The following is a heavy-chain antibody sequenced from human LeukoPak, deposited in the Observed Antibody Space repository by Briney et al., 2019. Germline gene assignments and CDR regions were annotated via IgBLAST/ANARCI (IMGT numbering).Heavy chain of an antibody. V-gene: IGHV3-30-3*01. CDR3: ASACGGDCYPSTETFDY. D-gene: IGHD2-21*02. CDR2: ISYDGSNK. CDR1: GFTFSSYA. J-gene: IGHJ4*02. Sequence: GGPLRLSCAASGFTFSSYAMHWVRQAPGKGLEWVAVISYDGSNKYYADSVKGRFTISRDNSKNTLYLQMNSLRAEDTAEYYCASACGGDCYPSTETFDYWGQGTLVTVSS.